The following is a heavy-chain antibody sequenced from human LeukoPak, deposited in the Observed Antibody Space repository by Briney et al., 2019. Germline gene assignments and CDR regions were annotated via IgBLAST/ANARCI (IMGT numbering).Heavy chain of an antibody. CDR3: ARPSENSGSYFGSGS. CDR1: GFTFSSYW. J-gene: IGHJ5*02. Sequence: GGSLRLSCAASGFTFSSYWMSWVRQAPGKGLEWVANIKQDGSEKYYVDSVKGRFTISRDNAKNSLYLQMNSLRAKDTAVYYCARPSENSGSYFGSGSWGQGTLVTVSS. V-gene: IGHV3-7*01. D-gene: IGHD1-26*01. CDR2: IKQDGSEK.